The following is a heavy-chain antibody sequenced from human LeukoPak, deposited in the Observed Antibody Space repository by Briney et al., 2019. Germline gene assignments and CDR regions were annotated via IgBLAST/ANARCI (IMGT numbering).Heavy chain of an antibody. J-gene: IGHJ4*02. Sequence: PGGSLRLSCAASGFTFSSYTMNWVRQAPGKGLEWVSSISSSSSYIYYADSVKGRFTISRDNAKNSLYLQMNSLRAEDTAVYYCARAGIAAAVDFDYWGQGTLVTVSS. CDR1: GFTFSSYT. CDR2: ISSSSSYI. D-gene: IGHD6-13*01. V-gene: IGHV3-21*04. CDR3: ARAGIAAAVDFDY.